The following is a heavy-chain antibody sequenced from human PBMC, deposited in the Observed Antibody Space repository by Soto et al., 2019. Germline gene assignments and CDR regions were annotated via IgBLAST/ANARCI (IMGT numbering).Heavy chain of an antibody. CDR2: ISYDGSNK. CDR3: AKLAAAGTTVADY. Sequence: GGSQRLSCAASGFTFRSYGRHWVRQAPGKGLEWVAVISYDGSNKYYADSVKGRFTISRDNSKNTLYLQMNSLRAEDTAVYYCAKLAAAGTTVADYRGQGTLVTVSS. D-gene: IGHD6-13*01. V-gene: IGHV3-30*18. J-gene: IGHJ4*02. CDR1: GFTFRSYG.